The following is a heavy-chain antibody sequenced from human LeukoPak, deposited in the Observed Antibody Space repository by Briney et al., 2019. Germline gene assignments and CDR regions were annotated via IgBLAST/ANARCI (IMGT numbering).Heavy chain of an antibody. CDR2: IYYSGST. J-gene: IGHJ5*02. D-gene: IGHD3-10*01. CDR1: GGSFSGYY. Sequence: SETLSLTCAVYGGSFSGYYWSWIRQPPGKGLEWIGYIYYSGSTNYNPSLKSRVTISVDTSKNQFSLKLNSVTAADTAVYYCARVLLWFGELWFDPWGQGTLVTVSS. V-gene: IGHV4-59*01. CDR3: ARVLLWFGELWFDP.